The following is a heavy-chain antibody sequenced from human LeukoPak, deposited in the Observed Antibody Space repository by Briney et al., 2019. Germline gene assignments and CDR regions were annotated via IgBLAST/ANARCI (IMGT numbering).Heavy chain of an antibody. CDR1: GGSITSDH. J-gene: IGHJ6*02. CDR2: FYYSGST. Sequence: SETLSLTCTVSGGSITSDHWSWIRQPPGKGLEWIGFFYYSGSTNYNPSLKSRVTISVDTSKNQFSLKLSSVTAADTAVYYCARDGGGSLYGMDVWGQGTTVTVSS. V-gene: IGHV4-59*12. D-gene: IGHD2-15*01. CDR3: ARDGGGSLYGMDV.